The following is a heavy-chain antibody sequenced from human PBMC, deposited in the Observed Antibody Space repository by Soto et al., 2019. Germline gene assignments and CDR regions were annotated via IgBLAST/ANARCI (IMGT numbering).Heavy chain of an antibody. CDR3: ARWRGQYYYYGMDG. D-gene: IGHD3-10*01. J-gene: IGHJ6*02. CDR2: INPNSGGT. CDR1: GYTFTGYY. Sequence: QVQLVQSGAEVQKPGASVKVSCKASGYTFTGYYMHWVRQAPGQGLEWMGWINPNSGGTNYAQKFQGWVTMARDTSISTAYMELSRLRSDDTAVDYCARWRGQYYYYGMDGWGQGTTVTVSS. V-gene: IGHV1-2*04.